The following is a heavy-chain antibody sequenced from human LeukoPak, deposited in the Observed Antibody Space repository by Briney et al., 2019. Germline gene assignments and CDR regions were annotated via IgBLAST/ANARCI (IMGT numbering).Heavy chain of an antibody. CDR3: ARVSGSGWPHYYYYGMDV. CDR2: IYSGGST. Sequence: GSLRLSCAASGFTVSSNYMSWVRQAPGKGLEWVSVIYSGGSTYYADSVKGRFTISRDNSKNTLYPQMNSLRAEDTAVYYCARVSGSGWPHYYYYGMDVWGQGTTVTVSS. CDR1: GFTVSSNY. J-gene: IGHJ6*02. D-gene: IGHD6-19*01. V-gene: IGHV3-66*01.